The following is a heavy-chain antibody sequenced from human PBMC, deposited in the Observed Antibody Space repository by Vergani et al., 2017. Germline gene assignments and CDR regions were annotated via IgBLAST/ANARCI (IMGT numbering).Heavy chain of an antibody. D-gene: IGHD2-2*01. V-gene: IGHV4-59*01. J-gene: IGHJ2*01. CDR3: ARGQDIVVVPAATHKPFDL. Sequence: QVQLQESGPGLVKPSETLSLTCTVSGGSISSYYWSWIRQPPGKGLEWIGYIYYSGSTNYNPSLKSRVTISVDTSKNQFSLKLSSVTAADTAVYYCARGQDIVVVPAATHKPFDLWGRGTLVTVSS. CDR1: GGSISSYY. CDR2: IYYSGST.